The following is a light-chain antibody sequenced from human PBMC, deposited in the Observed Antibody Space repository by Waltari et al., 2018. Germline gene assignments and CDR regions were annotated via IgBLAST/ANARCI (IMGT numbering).Light chain of an antibody. CDR1: QSISTY. CDR3: QQRTIWSGT. V-gene: IGKV3-11*01. Sequence: VVLTQSPATLSLSPGARATLSCRASQSISTYLAWYQQKPGQPPRPLFYDASTRATGIPARFSGVGSGTDFTLTISSLEPDDFAVYYCQQRTIWSGTFGQGTKVEIK. CDR2: DAS. J-gene: IGKJ1*01.